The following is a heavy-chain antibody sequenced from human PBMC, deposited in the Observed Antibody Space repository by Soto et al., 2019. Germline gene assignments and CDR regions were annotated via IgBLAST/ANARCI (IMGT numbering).Heavy chain of an antibody. Sequence: PGGSLRLSCAASGFVFSSHAMSWVRQAPGKGLEWVSATSGSGATTYYADSVKGRFTISRDNSENTLFLEMTSLRADDTAVYYCAKMVGSWTGDSYFHYGLDVWGQGTTVTGSS. CDR1: GFVFSSHA. CDR3: AKMVGSWTGDSYFHYGLDV. J-gene: IGHJ6*02. D-gene: IGHD2-21*02. CDR2: TSGSGATT. V-gene: IGHV3-23*01.